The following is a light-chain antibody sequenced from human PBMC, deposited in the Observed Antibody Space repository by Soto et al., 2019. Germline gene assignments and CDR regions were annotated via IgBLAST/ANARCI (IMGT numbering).Light chain of an antibody. J-gene: IGLJ3*02. CDR3: QSYDSSLSGSGV. V-gene: IGLV2-11*01. Sequence: QSALTQPRSVSGSPGQSVSMSCTGTSSDVGVYDSVSWYQQHPGKAPKLMIYDVTKRPSGVPDRFSGSKSGNTASLTISGLHTEDEGDYYCQSYDSSLSGSGVFGGGTKLTVL. CDR2: DVT. CDR1: SSDVGVYDS.